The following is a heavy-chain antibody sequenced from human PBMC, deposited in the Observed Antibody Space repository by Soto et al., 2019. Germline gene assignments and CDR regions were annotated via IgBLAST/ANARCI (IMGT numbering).Heavy chain of an antibody. CDR1: GGGYSRYA. CDR2: IIPIFGTA. D-gene: IGHD4-17*01. V-gene: IGHV1-69*01. J-gene: IGHJ6*02. Sequence: GAPVKGSWKGAGGGYSRYAGSWGRHAPGQGLEWMGGIIPIFGTANYAQKFQGRVTITADESTSTAYMELSSLRSEDTAVYYCARAVHDYADVRHGYYYHVMDFWVQRTTDLVTS. CDR3: ARAVHDYADVRHGYYYHVMDF.